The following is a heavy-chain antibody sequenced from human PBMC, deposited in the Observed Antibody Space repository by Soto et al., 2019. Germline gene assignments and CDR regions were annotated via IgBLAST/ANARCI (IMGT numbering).Heavy chain of an antibody. D-gene: IGHD2-21*02. CDR2: IYSGETT. CDR1: GFNVNSDY. J-gene: IGHJ4*02. V-gene: IGHV3-53*01. CDR3: TRDGRGLGRLSLFEY. Sequence: GGSLRLSCAASGFNVNSDYMNWVRQTPGKGLEWVTSIYSGETTYYADSVRGRFTISSDKSKNTLYFQLSSLRIEDTAVYYCTRDGRGLGRLSLFEYWGQGVLVTVS.